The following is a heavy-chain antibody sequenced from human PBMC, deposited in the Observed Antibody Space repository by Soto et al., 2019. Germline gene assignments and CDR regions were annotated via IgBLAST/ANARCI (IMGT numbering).Heavy chain of an antibody. Sequence: PGESLKISCKGSGYSFTSYWIGWVRQMPGKGLEWMGIIYPGDSDTRYSPSFQGQVTISADKSISTAYLQWSSLKASDTAMYYCATTYLSDGERFSLDYWSQGTLVTVSS. CDR1: GYSFTSYW. CDR3: ATTYLSDGERFSLDY. D-gene: IGHD4-17*01. CDR2: IYPGDSDT. V-gene: IGHV5-51*01. J-gene: IGHJ4*02.